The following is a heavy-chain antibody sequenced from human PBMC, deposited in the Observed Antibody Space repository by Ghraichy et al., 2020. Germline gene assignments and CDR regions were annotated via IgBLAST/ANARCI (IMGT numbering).Heavy chain of an antibody. J-gene: IGHJ2*01. CDR3: AKEGRPYSGGGYFDL. CDR2: INEHGRAT. D-gene: IGHD5-18*01. CDR1: GFTFNSYA. V-gene: IGHV3-23*01. Sequence: GGSLRLSCAASGFTFNSYAMGWVRQAPGKGLEWVSTINEHGRATYYAASVKGRFTISRDNSRDTLFLQVNRLRFDDTAVYYCAKEGRPYSGGGYFDLWGRGTLVTVSS.